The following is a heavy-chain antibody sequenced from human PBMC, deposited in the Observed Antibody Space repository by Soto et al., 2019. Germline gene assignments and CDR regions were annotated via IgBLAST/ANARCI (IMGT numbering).Heavy chain of an antibody. CDR2: INGNADNA. V-gene: IGHV3-74*01. Sequence: EVQLAESGGGLVRTGGSLRLSCAASGFSFVSYWMHWVRQVPGEGLAWVSRINGNADNADYADSVKGRFTISRDNAMNRLYLQMDSLRADDTGVYYCVRDFRGAVAGSEFDHLGQGTLVTVSS. CDR1: GFSFVSYW. J-gene: IGHJ4*02. D-gene: IGHD6-19*01. CDR3: VRDFRGAVAGSEFDH.